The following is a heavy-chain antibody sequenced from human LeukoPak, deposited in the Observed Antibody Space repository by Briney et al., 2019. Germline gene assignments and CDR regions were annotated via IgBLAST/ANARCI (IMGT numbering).Heavy chain of an antibody. D-gene: IGHD3-3*01. J-gene: IGHJ4*02. CDR1: GFTVSSNY. Sequence: GGSLRLSCAASGFTVSSNYMSWVRQAPGKGLEWVSVIYSGGSTYYADPVKGRFTISRDNSKNTLYLQMNSLRAEDTAVYYCARAVFGVVIILSYWGQGTLVTVSS. V-gene: IGHV3-66*02. CDR3: ARAVFGVVIILSY. CDR2: IYSGGST.